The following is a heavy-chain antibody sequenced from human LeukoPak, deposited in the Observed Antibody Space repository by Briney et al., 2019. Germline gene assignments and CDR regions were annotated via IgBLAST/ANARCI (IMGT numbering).Heavy chain of an antibody. CDR3: TRHTYGVYYFDY. V-gene: IGHV3-73*01. Sequence: GGSLRLSCAASGFTFSGSAMHWVRQASGKGLEWVGRIRSKANSYAEAYAASVKGRFTISRDDSKNTAYLQMNSLKTEDTAVYYCTRHTYGVYYFDYWGQGTLVTVSS. CDR2: IRSKANSYAE. D-gene: IGHD4-17*01. J-gene: IGHJ4*02. CDR1: GFTFSGSA.